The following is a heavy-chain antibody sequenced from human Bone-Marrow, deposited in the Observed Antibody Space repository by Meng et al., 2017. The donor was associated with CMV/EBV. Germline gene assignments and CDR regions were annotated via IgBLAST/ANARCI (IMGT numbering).Heavy chain of an antibody. V-gene: IGHV3-53*01. CDR2: IYSGGIT. Sequence: GESLKISCAASGFTVSSNYMNWVRQAPGKGLEWVSVIYSGGITYYADSVKGRFTISRDNSKNTLYLQMNSLRAEDTAVYYCARDRYCSSTSCYGDYYYYGMDVWGQGTTVTVSS. D-gene: IGHD2-2*01. J-gene: IGHJ6*02. CDR1: GFTVSSNY. CDR3: ARDRYCSSTSCYGDYYYYGMDV.